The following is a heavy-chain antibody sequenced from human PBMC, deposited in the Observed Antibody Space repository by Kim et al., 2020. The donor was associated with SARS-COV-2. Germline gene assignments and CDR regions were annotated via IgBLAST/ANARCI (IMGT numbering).Heavy chain of an antibody. Sequence: GGSLRLSCAASGFTFSSYAMHWVRQAPGKGLEWVAVISYDGSNKYYADSVKGRFTISRDNSKNTLYLQMNSLRAEDTAVYYCARDGYSSGPTSRYFDYWGQGTLVTVSS. CDR2: ISYDGSNK. CDR3: ARDGYSSGPTSRYFDY. V-gene: IGHV3-30*04. D-gene: IGHD6-19*01. CDR1: GFTFSSYA. J-gene: IGHJ4*02.